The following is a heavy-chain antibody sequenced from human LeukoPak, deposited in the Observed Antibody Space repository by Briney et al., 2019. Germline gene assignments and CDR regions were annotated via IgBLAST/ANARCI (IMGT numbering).Heavy chain of an antibody. Sequence: GGSLRLSCAASGLTVNNNYWHWVRQAPRQGLEWVSIIYANGDTLYTASVRGRFTFSRDSSKNTLYLQMNSLRAEDTAVYYCTHGDYPLTYWGQGTLVTVSS. D-gene: IGHD4-17*01. V-gene: IGHV3-66*01. CDR1: GLTVNNNY. J-gene: IGHJ4*02. CDR3: THGDYPLTY. CDR2: IYANGDT.